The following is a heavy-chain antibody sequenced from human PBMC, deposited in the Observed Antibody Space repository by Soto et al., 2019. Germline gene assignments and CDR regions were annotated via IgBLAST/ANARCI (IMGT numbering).Heavy chain of an antibody. CDR1: GGSISSSNW. CDR3: ARGIPGYCGGATCYSGWFDP. Sequence: SETLSLTCAVSGGSISSSNWWSWVRQPPGKGLDWIGEIYHSGSTNYNPSLKSRVTMTSNTSISTAYMELSSLRFEDTAVYYCARGIPGYCGGATCYSGWFDPWGQGTLVTVSS. J-gene: IGHJ5*02. D-gene: IGHD2-15*01. V-gene: IGHV4-4*02. CDR2: IYHSGST.